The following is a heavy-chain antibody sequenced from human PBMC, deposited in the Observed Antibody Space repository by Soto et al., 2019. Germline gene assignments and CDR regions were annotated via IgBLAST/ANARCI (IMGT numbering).Heavy chain of an antibody. CDR2: MSHSGGT. CDR3: ARRLPYQLLQPEKFLGKDQKKYNWFDP. Sequence: PSETLSLTCAVYGGFVSSGRYYWSWIRQPPGKGLEWIGEMSHSGGTHFNPSLKSRVTISVDTSKNQFSLKLSSVTAADTAVYYCARRLPYQLLQPEKFLGKDQKKYNWFDPWGQGTLVTVSS. V-gene: IGHV4-61*01. D-gene: IGHD2-2*01. CDR1: GGFVSSGRYY. J-gene: IGHJ5*02.